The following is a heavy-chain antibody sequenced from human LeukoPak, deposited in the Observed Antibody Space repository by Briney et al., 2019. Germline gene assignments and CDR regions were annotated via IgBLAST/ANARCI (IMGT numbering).Heavy chain of an antibody. CDR2: ISYDGSNK. CDR1: GFTFSSYA. V-gene: IGHV3-30-3*01. J-gene: IGHJ6*02. CDR3: ARVPSRRYYGMDV. Sequence: GGSLRLSCAASGFTFSSYAMHWVRQAPGKGLEWVAVISYDGSNKYYADSVKGRFTISRDNSKNTLYLQMNSLRAEDTAVYYCARVPSRRYYGMDVWGQGTTVTVSS. D-gene: IGHD2-2*01.